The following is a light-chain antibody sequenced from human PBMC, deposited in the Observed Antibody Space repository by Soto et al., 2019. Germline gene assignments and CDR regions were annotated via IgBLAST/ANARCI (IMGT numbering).Light chain of an antibody. Sequence: EVVLTQYTDTLSLSPGERATLSCRASQSVSSSYLAWYQQKPGQAPRLLIYGASSRATGIPDRFSGSGSGTDFTLTISRLEPEDFAVYYCQQYGSSRTFGQGTMVDIK. CDR2: GAS. V-gene: IGKV3-20*01. J-gene: IGKJ1*01. CDR3: QQYGSSRT. CDR1: QSVSSSY.